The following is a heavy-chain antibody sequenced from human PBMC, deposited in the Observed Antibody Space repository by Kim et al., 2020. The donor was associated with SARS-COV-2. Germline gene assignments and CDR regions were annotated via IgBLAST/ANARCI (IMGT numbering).Heavy chain of an antibody. Sequence: GGSLRLSCAASGFIFSNFAMSWVRQAPGKGLEWVSGISDSGNIIHYADSVKGRFTISRDNSKSTLFLQMHSLRAEDTAVYCCVIVKGGYSSGWYANFWGQGTLVTVSS. CDR3: VIVKGGYSSGWYANF. J-gene: IGHJ4*02. CDR2: ISDSGNII. D-gene: IGHD6-19*01. V-gene: IGHV3-23*01. CDR1: GFIFSNFA.